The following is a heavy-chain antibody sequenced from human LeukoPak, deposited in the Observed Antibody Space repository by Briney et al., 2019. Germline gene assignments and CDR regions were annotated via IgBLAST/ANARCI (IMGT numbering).Heavy chain of an antibody. CDR3: AKDEVTSGGGLAS. CDR2: MYTGGTT. V-gene: IGHV3-53*01. D-gene: IGHD2-21*02. CDR1: GFSVSGTH. Sequence: PGGSLRLSCAASGFSVSGTHMSWVPQAPGKGLEWAAAMYTGGTTYYTDAVTGRFTVSRDTSRNILFLHKDSLRAEDTAVYYCAKDEVTSGGGLASWGQGTLVIVSS. J-gene: IGHJ5*02.